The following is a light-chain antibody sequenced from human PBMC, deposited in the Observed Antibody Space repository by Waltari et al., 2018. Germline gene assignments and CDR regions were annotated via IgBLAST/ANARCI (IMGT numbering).Light chain of an antibody. CDR2: KNN. Sequence: QSLLTQPPSASGTPGQRVTISCSGSSSDIGGNFVYWYQQLPGTALRLLIYKNNQRPSGVPDQFSASKSGTSASLAISGLRSEDEADYYCASWHDSLSGPVFGTGTRVTVL. CDR1: SSDIGGNF. V-gene: IGLV1-47*01. CDR3: ASWHDSLSGPV. J-gene: IGLJ1*01.